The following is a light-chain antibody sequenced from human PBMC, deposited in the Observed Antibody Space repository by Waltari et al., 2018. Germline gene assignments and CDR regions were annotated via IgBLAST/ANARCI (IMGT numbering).Light chain of an antibody. J-gene: IGKJ2*01. V-gene: IGKV3-15*01. CDR1: QSVSSN. CDR2: AAS. CDR3: QQYNNWSPT. Sequence: EIVMTQSPATLSVSPGERATLSCRASQSVSSNLAWYQQKPGQAPRLLIYAASTRATGIPARFSGSGSGTEFTLTISSLQSEDFAVYYCQQYNNWSPTFGQGTKLEIK.